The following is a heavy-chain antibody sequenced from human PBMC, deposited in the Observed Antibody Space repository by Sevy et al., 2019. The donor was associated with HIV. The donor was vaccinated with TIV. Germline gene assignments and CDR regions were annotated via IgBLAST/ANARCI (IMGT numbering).Heavy chain of an antibody. CDR3: ARDLVIPATTDYFYYGMDV. J-gene: IGHJ6*02. Sequence: GGSLRLSCAASGFTIRTYNMNWDRQAPGKGLEWVSSISSSSTYIYYAHSVKGRFTISRDNAKNSLYLQMSSLRAEDTAVYYCARDLVIPATTDYFYYGMDVWGQGTTVTVSS. CDR2: ISSSSTYI. D-gene: IGHD2-15*01. V-gene: IGHV3-21*01. CDR1: GFTIRTYN.